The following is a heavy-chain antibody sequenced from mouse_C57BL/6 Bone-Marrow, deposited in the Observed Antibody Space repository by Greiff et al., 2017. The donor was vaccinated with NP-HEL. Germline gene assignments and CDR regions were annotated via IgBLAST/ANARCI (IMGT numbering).Heavy chain of an antibody. CDR3: AMGVWFAY. CDR1: FYTFTSYL. Sequence: QVQLNPLFSSLFHPFSSFNFSFKSSFYTFTSYLIHFFNHIPFQCLEWIGRIHPSDSDTNYNQKFKGKATLTVDKSSSTAYMQLSSLTSEDSAVYYCAMGVWFAYWGQGTLVTVSA. J-gene: IGHJ3*01. CDR2: IHPSDSDT. V-gene: IGHV1-74*01.